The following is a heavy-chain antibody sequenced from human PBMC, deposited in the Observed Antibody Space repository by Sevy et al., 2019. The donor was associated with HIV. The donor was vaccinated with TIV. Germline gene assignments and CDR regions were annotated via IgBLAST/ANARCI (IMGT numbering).Heavy chain of an antibody. CDR3: ARERGEVKSYYYYMDV. J-gene: IGHJ6*03. CDR2: IYSDGST. V-gene: IGHV3-53*01. CDR1: GFTVSSNY. D-gene: IGHD3-10*01. Sequence: GGSLRLSCAASGFTVSSNYMSWVRQAPGKGLEWVSVIYSDGSTYYADSVKGRFTISRDNSKNTLYLQMNSRRAEDTAVYYCARERGEVKSYYYYMDVWGKGTTVTVSS.